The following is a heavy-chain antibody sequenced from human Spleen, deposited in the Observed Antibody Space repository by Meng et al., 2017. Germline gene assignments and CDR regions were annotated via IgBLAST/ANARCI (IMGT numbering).Heavy chain of an antibody. D-gene: IGHD5-12*01. J-gene: IGHJ6*02. V-gene: IGHV3-48*03. Sequence: SLKISCAASGFTFSIYEMNWVRQAPGKGLEWISYISSSGTTVYYADSVKGRFTISRDNAKNSLFLQMNSLRAEDTAVYYCARDSNSGYVNYYYYGMDVWGQGTTVTVSS. CDR1: GFTFSIYE. CDR2: ISSSGTTV. CDR3: ARDSNSGYVNYYYYGMDV.